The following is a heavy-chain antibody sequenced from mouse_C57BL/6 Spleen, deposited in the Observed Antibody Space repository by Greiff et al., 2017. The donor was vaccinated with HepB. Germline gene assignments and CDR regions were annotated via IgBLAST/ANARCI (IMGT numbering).Heavy chain of an antibody. CDR3: ARGGLTTVVELGY. CDR2: INYDGSST. CDR1: GFTFSDYY. Sequence: EVHLVESEGGLVQPGSSMKLSCTASGFTFSDYYMAWVRQAPEKGLEWVANINYDGSSTYYLDSLKSRFIITRDNAKNILYLQMSSLKSEDTATYYCARGGLTTVVELGYWGQGPSVTVST. J-gene: IGHJ4*01. D-gene: IGHD1-1*01. V-gene: IGHV5-16*01.